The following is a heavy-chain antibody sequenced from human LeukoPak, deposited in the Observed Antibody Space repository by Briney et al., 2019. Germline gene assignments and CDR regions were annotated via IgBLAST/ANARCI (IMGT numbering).Heavy chain of an antibody. Sequence: PGGSLRLSCAASGFTVSSNYMSWVRQAPGKGLEWVSVIYSGGSTYYADSVKGRFTISRDNSKNTLYLQMNSLRAEDTAVYYCAKASSIAARPKYFDYWGQGTLVTVSS. V-gene: IGHV3-53*01. CDR2: IYSGGST. J-gene: IGHJ4*02. CDR3: AKASSIAARPKYFDY. D-gene: IGHD6-6*01. CDR1: GFTVSSNY.